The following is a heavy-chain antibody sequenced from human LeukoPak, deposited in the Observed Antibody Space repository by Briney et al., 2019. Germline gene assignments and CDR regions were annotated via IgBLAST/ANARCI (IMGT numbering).Heavy chain of an antibody. CDR1: GYTFTESY. Sequence: ASGKVSCKASGYTFTESYIHWVRQAPGQGLEWMGWINPKSGGTNSGQKFQGRVTMTRDTSITTAYMDLSRLRSDDTAVYYCARGVGGNARWRDFDWSKKIPMRDYFDYWGQGTLVIVSS. V-gene: IGHV1-2*02. CDR3: ARGVGGNARWRDFDWSKKIPMRDYFDY. CDR2: INPKSGGT. J-gene: IGHJ4*02. D-gene: IGHD3-9*01.